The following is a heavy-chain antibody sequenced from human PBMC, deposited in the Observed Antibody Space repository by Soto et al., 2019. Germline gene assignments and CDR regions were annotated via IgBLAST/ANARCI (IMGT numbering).Heavy chain of an antibody. CDR2: IYYSGST. Sequence: SETLSLTCTVSGGSIISYYWSWIRQPPGKGLEWVGCIYYSGSTNYNPSLKSRVTISVDTSKNHFSLKLSSVTAADTAVYYCARLNGYCVSTKGHGYYGMDVWGQGTTVTVSS. CDR1: GGSIISYY. CDR3: ARLNGYCVSTKGHGYYGMDV. D-gene: IGHD2-2*03. V-gene: IGHV4-59*08. J-gene: IGHJ6*02.